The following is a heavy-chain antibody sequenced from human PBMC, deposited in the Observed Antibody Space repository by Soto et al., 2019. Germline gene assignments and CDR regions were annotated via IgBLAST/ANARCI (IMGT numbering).Heavy chain of an antibody. CDR3: AKAEPLVLWFGELSS. V-gene: IGHV3-23*01. J-gene: IGHJ4*02. CDR2: ISDSGGGT. CDR1: GVTFSSYA. D-gene: IGHD3-10*01. Sequence: EVHLLESGGGLVQPGGYLRLSCAASGVTFSSYAMSWVRQAPGKGLEWVSTISDSGGGTYYADSVKGRFTISRDNSNNTLSLQMNSLRAEDTAVYYCAKAEPLVLWFGELSSWGQGTLVTVSS.